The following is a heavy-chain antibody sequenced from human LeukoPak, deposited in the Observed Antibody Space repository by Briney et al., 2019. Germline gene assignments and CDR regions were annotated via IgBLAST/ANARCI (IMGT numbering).Heavy chain of an antibody. CDR1: GGSISSYY. CDR2: IHTSGST. Sequence: PSETLSLTCTVSGGSISSYYWSWIRQPARKGLEWIGRIHTSGSTNYNPSLKSRVTMSVDTSKNQFSLKLSSVTAADTAVYYCAVTYYYDSSGYDFDYWGQGTLVTVSS. J-gene: IGHJ4*02. CDR3: AVTYYYDSSGYDFDY. V-gene: IGHV4-4*07. D-gene: IGHD3-22*01.